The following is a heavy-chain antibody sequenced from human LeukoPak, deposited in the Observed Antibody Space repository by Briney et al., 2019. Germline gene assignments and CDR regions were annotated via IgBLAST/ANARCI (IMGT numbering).Heavy chain of an antibody. D-gene: IGHD4-17*01. CDR1: GGSVGICSYL. V-gene: IGHV4-39*02. Sequence: PSETLSLTCSVSGGSVGICSYLWSWIRQSPGKGLEWIGSLYFSEHTNYSPSLKSRVTISLDTSKNHVSLTLTSVTATDTPVYHCARLAPTLDYSDNEEYFQDWGQGTLVTVAS. CDR3: ARLAPTLDYSDNEEYFQD. J-gene: IGHJ1*01. CDR2: LYFSEHT.